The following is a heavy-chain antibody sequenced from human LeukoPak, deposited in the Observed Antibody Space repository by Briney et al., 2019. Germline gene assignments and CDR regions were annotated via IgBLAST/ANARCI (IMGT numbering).Heavy chain of an antibody. CDR2: ISGSGGST. CDR3: AKDPTYDFWSGYPNYYYYGMDV. V-gene: IGHV3-23*01. CDR1: GFTFSSYA. J-gene: IGHJ6*02. Sequence: GGSLRLSCAASGFTFSSYAMSWVRQAPGKGLEWVSAISGSGGSTYYADSVKGRFTISRDNSKNTLYLQMNSLRVEDTAVYYCAKDPTYDFWSGYPNYYYYGMDVWGQGTTVTVSS. D-gene: IGHD3-3*01.